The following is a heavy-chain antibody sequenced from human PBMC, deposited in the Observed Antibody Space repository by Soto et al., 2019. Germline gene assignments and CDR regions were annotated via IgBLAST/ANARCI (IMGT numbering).Heavy chain of an antibody. CDR2: ISPHNRNT. CDR1: GYTFTSYD. V-gene: IGHV1-18*01. J-gene: IGHJ4*02. D-gene: IGHD3-9*01. Sequence: WASVKVSCKASGYTFTSYDITWVRQAPGQGLEWMGAISPHNRNTNYAEKFRGRVTMTTDTSTTTAYMELRSLRSDDTAVYYCARDEGGYDILTGYYKAHHFDQWGQGALVTV. CDR3: ARDEGGYDILTGYYKAHHFDQ.